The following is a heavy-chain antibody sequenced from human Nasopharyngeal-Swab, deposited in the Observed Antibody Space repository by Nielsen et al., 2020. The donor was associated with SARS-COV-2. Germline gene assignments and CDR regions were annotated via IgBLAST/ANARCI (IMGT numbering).Heavy chain of an antibody. V-gene: IGHV5-51*01. Sequence: GESLKISCKGSGYSFTTYWIAWVRQLPGKGLELMGIIHPGESDIRYSPSFQGYVTMSLDRSITTAYLQWSSLKASDTGIYYCARHENFYYAYYGMDVWGQGTTVTVSS. D-gene: IGHD3-10*01. J-gene: IGHJ6*02. CDR1: GYSFTTYW. CDR2: IHPGESDI. CDR3: ARHENFYYAYYGMDV.